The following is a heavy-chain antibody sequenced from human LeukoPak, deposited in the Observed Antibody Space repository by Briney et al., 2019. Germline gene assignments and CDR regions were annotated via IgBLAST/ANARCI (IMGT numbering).Heavy chain of an antibody. CDR2: ISWNSGSI. Sequence: PGRSPRLSCAASGFTFDDYAMHWVRQAPGKGLEWVSGISWNSGSIGYADSVKGRFTISRDNAKNSLYLQMSSLRAEDTALYYCAKDMGYCSSTSCNDAFDIWGQGTMVTVSS. J-gene: IGHJ3*02. D-gene: IGHD2-2*01. CDR1: GFTFDDYA. CDR3: AKDMGYCSSTSCNDAFDI. V-gene: IGHV3-9*01.